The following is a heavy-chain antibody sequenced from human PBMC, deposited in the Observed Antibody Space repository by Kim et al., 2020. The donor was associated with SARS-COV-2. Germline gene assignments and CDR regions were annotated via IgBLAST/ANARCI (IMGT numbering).Heavy chain of an antibody. J-gene: IGHJ5*02. CDR1: GGSISSYY. D-gene: IGHD3-16*01. CDR3: ARGGYEVDDNWFDP. Sequence: SETLSLTCTVSGGSISSYYWSWIRQPPGKGLEWIGYIYYSGSTNYNPSLKSRVTISVDTSKNQFSLKLSSVTAADTVVYYCARGGYEVDDNWFDPWGQGTLVTVSS. V-gene: IGHV4-59*13. CDR2: IYYSGST.